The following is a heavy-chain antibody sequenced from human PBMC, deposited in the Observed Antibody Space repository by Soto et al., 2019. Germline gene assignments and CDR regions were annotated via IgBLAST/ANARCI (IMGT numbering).Heavy chain of an antibody. CDR1: GFARTTGRMG. CDR2: IFSDAER. D-gene: IGHD2-8*01. Sequence: SGPTLVNPTGALTLTCNVSGFARTTGRMGVSWIGQPPGKALEWLAEIFSDAERSYSTSLQGRLTISKAGSGSQVVLTMTNMGPADTGTYFCVRMNAVTCPSSYALDVWGPGTLVTVSS. CDR3: VRMNAVTCPSSYALDV. V-gene: IGHV2-26*01. J-gene: IGHJ6*02.